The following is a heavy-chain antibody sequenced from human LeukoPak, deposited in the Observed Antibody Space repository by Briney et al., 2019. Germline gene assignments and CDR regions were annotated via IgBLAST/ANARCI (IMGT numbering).Heavy chain of an antibody. J-gene: IGHJ4*02. CDR3: ARDRGDLTVAGHFDS. D-gene: IGHD6-19*01. V-gene: IGHV4-31*03. CDR1: GGSISGGVYS. CDR2: IFSSGHS. Sequence: SETLSLTCSVSGGSISGGVYSWNWLRQHPGKGLEWLGYIFSSGHSYYHPSLKSRLSISVDTSTNQFSLKLRSVTAADAAVYYCARDRGDLTVAGHFDSWGQGTLVTVSS.